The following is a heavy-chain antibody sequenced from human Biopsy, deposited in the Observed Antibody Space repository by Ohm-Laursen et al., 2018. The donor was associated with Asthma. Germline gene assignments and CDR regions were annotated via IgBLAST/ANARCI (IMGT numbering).Heavy chain of an antibody. CDR3: ARVVSYGDIYFGIGV. CDR1: GGYTGSSDHH. D-gene: IGHD4-17*01. Sequence: SDTLSLTCRVSGGYTGSSDHHWAWIRQAPGKGLEWIGFVFWSGSTHYSRSLERRVSISIDTATNEFSMKLWSVTPADTAVYFCARVVSYGDIYFGIGVWGPGNTVGVS. J-gene: IGHJ6*02. CDR2: VFWSGST. V-gene: IGHV4-30-4*02.